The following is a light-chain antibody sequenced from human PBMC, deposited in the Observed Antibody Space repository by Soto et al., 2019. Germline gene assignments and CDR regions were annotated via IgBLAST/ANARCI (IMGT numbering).Light chain of an antibody. Sequence: EIVLTQTPGTLSLSPGERATLSCRASQSVSSSYLAWYQQKPGQPPNLLIYWASTRGSGVPDRFSGSGSGTDFTLTISSLQAEDVAVYYCQQYYTTPPTFGQGTKV. CDR1: QSVSSSY. J-gene: IGKJ1*01. CDR3: QQYYTTPPT. CDR2: WAS. V-gene: IGKV3-20*01.